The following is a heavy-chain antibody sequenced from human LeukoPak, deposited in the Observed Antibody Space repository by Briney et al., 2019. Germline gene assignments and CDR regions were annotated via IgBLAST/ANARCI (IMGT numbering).Heavy chain of an antibody. CDR3: ARHVREYSSLGY. CDR2: IYYSGST. D-gene: IGHD6-6*01. Sequence: IPSETLSLTCTASGGSISSYYWSWIRQPPGKGLEWIGYIYYSGSTNYNPSLKSRVTISVDTSKNQFSLKLSSVTAADTAVYYCARHVREYSSLGYWGQGTLVTVSS. J-gene: IGHJ4*02. V-gene: IGHV4-59*08. CDR1: GGSISSYY.